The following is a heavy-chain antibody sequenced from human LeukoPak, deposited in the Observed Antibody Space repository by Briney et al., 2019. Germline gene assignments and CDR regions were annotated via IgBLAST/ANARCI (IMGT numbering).Heavy chain of an antibody. Sequence: PGGSLRLSCAASGFTFSSYAMHWARQAPGKGLEWVAVISYDGSSKYYADSVKGRFTISRDNSINALYLQMNSLSLDDTAVYYCVGEIGPRSFDYWGQGTLVTVSS. CDR1: GFTFSSYA. CDR3: VGEIGPRSFDY. CDR2: ISYDGSSK. D-gene: IGHD3-16*01. J-gene: IGHJ4*02. V-gene: IGHV3-30-3*01.